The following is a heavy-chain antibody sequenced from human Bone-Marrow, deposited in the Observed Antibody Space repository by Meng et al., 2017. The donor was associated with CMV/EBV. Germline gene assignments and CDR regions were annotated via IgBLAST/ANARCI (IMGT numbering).Heavy chain of an antibody. CDR1: GGDIRSSSW. Sequence: DSGGDIRSSSWWSWVRQPPGKGLEWIGEIYHSGSNNYNPSLKSRVTISVDKSKNQFSLKLSSVTAADTAVYYCARVGSYYEYYFDYWGQGTLVTVSS. D-gene: IGHD1-26*01. CDR3: ARVGSYYEYYFDY. V-gene: IGHV4-4*02. J-gene: IGHJ4*02. CDR2: IYHSGSN.